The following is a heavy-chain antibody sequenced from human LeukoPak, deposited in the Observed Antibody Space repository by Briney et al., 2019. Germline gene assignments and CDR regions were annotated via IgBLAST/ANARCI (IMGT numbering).Heavy chain of an antibody. V-gene: IGHV4-4*09. CDR1: GGSISGYY. J-gene: IGHJ4*02. CDR2: IYTSGNT. D-gene: IGHD2-2*01. CDR3: ARQSCSSTACWSLLDY. Sequence: SETLSLTCTVSGGSISGYYWSWIRQPPGKGLEWIGYIYTSGNTNFNPSLKSRVTISVDTSKNQFSLKLSSVTATDTAVYYCARQSCSSTACWSLLDYWGQGTLVTVSS.